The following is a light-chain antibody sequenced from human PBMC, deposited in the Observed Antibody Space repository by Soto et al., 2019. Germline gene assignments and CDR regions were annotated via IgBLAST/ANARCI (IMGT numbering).Light chain of an antibody. V-gene: IGLV1-44*01. CDR1: RSNIGSNP. CDR2: SNN. J-gene: IGLJ1*01. Sequence: QSVLTQPPSASGTPGQRVTISCSGSRSNIGSNPVNWYQQLPGTAPKLLIDSNNQRPSGVPDRFSGSRSGISASLAISGLQSEDEADYYCAAWDDSLYGRVFGTGTKLTVL. CDR3: AAWDDSLYGRV.